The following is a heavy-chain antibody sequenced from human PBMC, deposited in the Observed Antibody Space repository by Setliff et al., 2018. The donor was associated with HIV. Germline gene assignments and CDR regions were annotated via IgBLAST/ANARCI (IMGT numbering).Heavy chain of an antibody. V-gene: IGHV3-64*01. J-gene: IGHJ4*02. CDR1: GFTFSTYA. CDR3: ARDGGIAVAGIYFDY. D-gene: IGHD6-19*01. Sequence: PGGSLRLSCAASGFTFSTYAMHWVRQAPGKGLEYVSAISSNGGRTYYANSVKGRFTISRDNSKNTLYLQMGSLRAEDMAVYYCARDGGIAVAGIYFDYWGQGTLVTVSS. CDR2: ISSNGGRT.